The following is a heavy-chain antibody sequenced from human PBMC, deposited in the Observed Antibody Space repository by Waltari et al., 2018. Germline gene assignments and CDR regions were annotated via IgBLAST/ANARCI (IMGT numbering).Heavy chain of an antibody. J-gene: IGHJ5*02. CDR2: IYTSGST. Sequence: QVQLQESGPGLVKPSETLSLTCTVSGGSISSYSLSWIRQPPGKGLEWIGYIYTSGSTNHNPSLKSRVTISVDTSKNQFSLKLSSVTAADTAVYYCARAGQPHGNFDPWGQGTLVTVSS. CDR1: GGSISSYS. V-gene: IGHV4-4*09. CDR3: ARAGQPHGNFDP. D-gene: IGHD6-13*01.